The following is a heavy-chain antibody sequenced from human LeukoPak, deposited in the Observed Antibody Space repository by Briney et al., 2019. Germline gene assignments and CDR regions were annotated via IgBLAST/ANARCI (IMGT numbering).Heavy chain of an antibody. CDR3: ARSMVLIAAAGKGFDY. D-gene: IGHD6-13*01. CDR2: IYYSGST. J-gene: IGHJ4*02. V-gene: IGHV4-39*07. Sequence: SETLSLTCTVSGGSISSSSYYWGWIRQPPGKGLEWIGSIYYSGSTYHNSSLKSRFTISIDTSKNQFSLKLSSVTAADTAVYYCARSMVLIAAAGKGFDYWGQGTLVTVSS. CDR1: GGSISSSSYY.